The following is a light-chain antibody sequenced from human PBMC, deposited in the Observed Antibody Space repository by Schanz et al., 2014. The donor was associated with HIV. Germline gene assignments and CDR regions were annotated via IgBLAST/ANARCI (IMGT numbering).Light chain of an antibody. V-gene: IGLV2-14*01. Sequence: QSALTQPASVSGSPGQSITISCTGTSSDVGGYNYVSWYQQHPGKAPKLMIYEVSERPSGVPDRFSGSKSDYTASLTISGLQPEDEADYYCISYTSDTVLFGGGTKLTVL. CDR1: SSDVGGYNY. CDR2: EVS. CDR3: ISYTSDTVL. J-gene: IGLJ2*01.